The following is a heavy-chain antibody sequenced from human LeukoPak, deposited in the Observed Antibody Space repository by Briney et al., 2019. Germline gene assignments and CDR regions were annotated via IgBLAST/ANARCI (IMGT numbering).Heavy chain of an antibody. CDR1: GGSISSGGYS. D-gene: IGHD6-13*01. V-gene: IGHV4-30-2*01. CDR2: IYHSGST. J-gene: IGHJ5*02. CDR3: ARTAGIAAAGTRGVNWFDP. Sequence: SQTLSLTCAVSGGSISSGGYSWSWIRQPPGKGLEWIGYIYHSGSTYYNPSLKSRVTISVDRSKNQFSLKLSSVTAADTAVYYCARTAGIAAAGTRGVNWFDPWGQGTLSPSPQ.